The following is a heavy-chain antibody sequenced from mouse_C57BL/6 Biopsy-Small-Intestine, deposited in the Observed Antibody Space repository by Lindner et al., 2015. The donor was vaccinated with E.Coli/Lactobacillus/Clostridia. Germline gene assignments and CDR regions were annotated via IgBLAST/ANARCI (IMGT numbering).Heavy chain of an antibody. CDR1: GYTFTAYY. V-gene: IGHV1-18*01. J-gene: IGHJ4*01. D-gene: IGHD1-1*02. Sequence: KVSCKASGYTFTAYYMHWVRQAPGQGLEWMGWINPNSGGTNYAQKFQGRITVTRDTSISTAYMELSRLSSEDTAVYYCARNSVQVPDYFGSGSYYPQGYWGQGTLVTVSS. CDR2: INPNSGGT. CDR3: ARNSVQVPDYFGSGSYYPQGY.